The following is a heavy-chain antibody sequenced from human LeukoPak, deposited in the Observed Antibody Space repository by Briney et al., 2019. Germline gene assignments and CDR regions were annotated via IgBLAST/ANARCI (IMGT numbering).Heavy chain of an antibody. CDR2: IKEDGSGK. J-gene: IGHJ4*02. CDR3: ARDIGGATRYYFDY. D-gene: IGHD1-26*01. Sequence: PGGSLRLSCAASGFTFSGFWMSWVRQAPGKGLEWVANIKEDGSGKYYVDSVKGRFTISRDNAKNSLYLQMNSLRAEDTAVYFCARDIGGATRYYFDYWGQGTPVTVSS. V-gene: IGHV3-7*01. CDR1: GFTFSGFW.